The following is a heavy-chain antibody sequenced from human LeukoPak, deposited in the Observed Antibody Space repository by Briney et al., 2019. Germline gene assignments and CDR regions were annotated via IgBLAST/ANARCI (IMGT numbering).Heavy chain of an antibody. V-gene: IGHV3-74*01. CDR1: GNYW. J-gene: IGHJ4*02. CDR3: ARSIVGAPYYFDY. D-gene: IGHD1-26*01. CDR2: INSDGSWT. Sequence: PGGSLRLSCAASGNYWMHWVRQVPGKGLVWVSHINSDGSWTSYADSVKGRFTISRDNAKNSLYLQMNSLRDEDTAVYYCARSIVGAPYYFDYWGQGTLVTVSS.